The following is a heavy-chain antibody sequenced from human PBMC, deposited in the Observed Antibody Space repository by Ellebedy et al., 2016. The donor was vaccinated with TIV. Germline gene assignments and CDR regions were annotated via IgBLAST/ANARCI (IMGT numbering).Heavy chain of an antibody. CDR3: ARARGVIAENFDF. D-gene: IGHD3-10*01. Sequence: AASVKVSCKASGYTFTSYGISWVRQDPGQGLEWMGWISAYNGNTNYAQKLQGRVTMTTDTSTSTAYLELRSLRSDDTAVFYCARARGVIAENFDFWGQGTLVTVSS. CDR2: ISAYNGNT. CDR1: GYTFTSYG. V-gene: IGHV1-18*01. J-gene: IGHJ4*02.